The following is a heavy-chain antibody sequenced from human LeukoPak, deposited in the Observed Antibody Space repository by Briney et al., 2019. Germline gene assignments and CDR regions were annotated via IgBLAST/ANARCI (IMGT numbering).Heavy chain of an antibody. D-gene: IGHD6-19*01. CDR1: GFTFSSYS. V-gene: IGHV3-48*01. J-gene: IGHJ4*02. Sequence: GGSLRLSCAASGFTFSSYSMNWVRQAPGKGLEWVSYISSSSSTIYYADSVKGRFTISRDNAKNSLYLQMNSLRAEDTAVYYCARDMDAVSGLFDYWGQGTLVTVSS. CDR2: ISSSSSTI. CDR3: ARDMDAVSGLFDY.